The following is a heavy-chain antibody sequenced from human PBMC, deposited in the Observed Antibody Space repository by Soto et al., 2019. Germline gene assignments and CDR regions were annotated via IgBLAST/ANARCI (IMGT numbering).Heavy chain of an antibody. J-gene: IGHJ5*02. CDR1: GYPFTSYG. Sequence: GASVKVSCKASGYPFTSYGISWVRQAPGQGLEWMGWISAYNGNTNYAQKLQGRVTMTTDTSTSTAYMELRSLRSDDTDVYYCARDQYDSSAGWFDPWGQRILVSVSS. CDR2: ISAYNGNT. CDR3: ARDQYDSSAGWFDP. D-gene: IGHD3-22*01. V-gene: IGHV1-18*04.